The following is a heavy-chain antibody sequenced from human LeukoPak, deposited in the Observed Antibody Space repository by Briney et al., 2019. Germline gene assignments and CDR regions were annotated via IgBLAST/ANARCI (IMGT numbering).Heavy chain of an antibody. Sequence: NSSVTVSLTCTVSGGPSNSGDYYWSSIRQPPGRGLECIGYIYYSGSTYYNPSLKSRVNISVDESKNQFSLMLSSVTAADTAVYYSARVLVGGSYYEKWHACDIWGQGTRVTVS. CDR3: ARVLVGGSYYEKWHACDI. D-gene: IGHD1-26*01. CDR1: GGPSNSGDYY. V-gene: IGHV4-30-4*08. J-gene: IGHJ3*02. CDR2: IYYSGST.